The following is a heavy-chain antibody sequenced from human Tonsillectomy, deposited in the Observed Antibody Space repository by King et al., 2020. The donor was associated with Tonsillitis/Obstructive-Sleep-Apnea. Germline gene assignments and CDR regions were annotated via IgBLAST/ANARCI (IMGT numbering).Heavy chain of an antibody. V-gene: IGHV4-59*01. D-gene: IGHD3-10*01. Sequence: VQLQESGPGLVKPSETLSLTCTVSGGSISSYYWSWIRQPPGKGLEWIGYISYSGSTNYNPSLKSRVTISVDTSKNQFSLKLSSVTAADTAVYYCARVRASTYSWRDYYYMDVWGKGTTVTVSS. CDR1: GGSISSYY. CDR3: ARVRASTYSWRDYYYMDV. J-gene: IGHJ6*03. CDR2: ISYSGST.